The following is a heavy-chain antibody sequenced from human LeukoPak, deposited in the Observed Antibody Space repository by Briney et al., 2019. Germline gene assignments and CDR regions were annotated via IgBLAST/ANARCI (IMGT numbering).Heavy chain of an antibody. V-gene: IGHV4-59*01. CDR3: ARGAGDYYGSGADTFDI. CDR1: GGSISSYY. Sequence: PSETLSLTCTVSGGSISSYYWSWIRQPPGKGLEWIGYIYYSGSTNYNPSLQSRVTISVDTSKNQFSMTLSSVTAAATAVYYCARGAGDYYGSGADTFDIWGQGTMVTVSS. D-gene: IGHD3-10*01. J-gene: IGHJ3*02. CDR2: IYYSGST.